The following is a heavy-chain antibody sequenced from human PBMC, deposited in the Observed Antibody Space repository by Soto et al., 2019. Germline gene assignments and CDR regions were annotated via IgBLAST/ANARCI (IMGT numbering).Heavy chain of an antibody. CDR3: ANRREYCSITSCHR. CDR2: ISGSGGST. V-gene: IGHV3-23*01. Sequence: EVQLLESGGGLVQPGGSLRLSCAASGFTFSSYAMSWVRQAPGNGLEWVSAISGSGGSTYYADSVKGRFTISRDNSKNTLYLQMNSLRAEDTAVYYCANRREYCSITSCHRWGQGALVTV. CDR1: GFTFSSYA. J-gene: IGHJ4*02. D-gene: IGHD2-2*01.